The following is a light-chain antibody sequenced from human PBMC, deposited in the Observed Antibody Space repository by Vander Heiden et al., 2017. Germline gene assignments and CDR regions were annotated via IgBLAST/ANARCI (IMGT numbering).Light chain of an antibody. Sequence: DIQMTQSPSSLSASVGDRVTITCRASQSISSYLNWYQQKPGKAPKLLIYAASSLHSGVPARFSGSGSGTDFTLTISSLKPEDFATYYCQQRYSTPLTFGQGTKVEIK. CDR1: QSISSY. CDR3: QQRYSTPLT. CDR2: AAS. V-gene: IGKV1-39*01. J-gene: IGKJ4*01.